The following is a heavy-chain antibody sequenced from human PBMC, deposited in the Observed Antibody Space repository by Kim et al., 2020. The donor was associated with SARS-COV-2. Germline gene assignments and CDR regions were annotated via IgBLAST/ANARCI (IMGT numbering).Heavy chain of an antibody. CDR3: ARDIIGLLRRFDY. D-gene: IGHD3-10*01. Sequence: YAQKLQGRVTMTTDTSTSTAYMELRSLRSDDTAVYYWARDIIGLLRRFDYWGQGTLVTVSS. J-gene: IGHJ4*02. V-gene: IGHV1-18*01.